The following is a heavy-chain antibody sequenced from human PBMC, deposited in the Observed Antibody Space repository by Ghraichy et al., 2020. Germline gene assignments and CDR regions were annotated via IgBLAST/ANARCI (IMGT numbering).Heavy chain of an antibody. D-gene: IGHD3-10*01. V-gene: IGHV1-18*04. Sequence: ASVKVSCKASGYTFTSYGISWVRQAPGQGLEWMGWISAYNGNTNYAQKLQGRVTMTTDTSTSTAYMELRSLRSDDTAVYYCARDQQVYGSGSYYNEDYYYYGMDVWGQGTTVTVSS. CDR1: GYTFTSYG. J-gene: IGHJ6*02. CDR2: ISAYNGNT. CDR3: ARDQQVYGSGSYYNEDYYYYGMDV.